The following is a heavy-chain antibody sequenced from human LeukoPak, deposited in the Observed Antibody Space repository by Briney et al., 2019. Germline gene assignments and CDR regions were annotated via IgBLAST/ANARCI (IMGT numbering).Heavy chain of an antibody. V-gene: IGHV4-39*07. CDR2: IYSRGNT. J-gene: IGHJ6*03. CDR3: ARGMGAGYYYHYMDV. CDR1: GASISSSSSY. D-gene: IGHD1-26*01. Sequence: SETLSLACTVSGASISSSSSYWGWIRQPPGKGLEWLGNIYSRGNTYYKPSLRSRVTISIDTSKNQFSLRLTSVTAADTAVYYCARGMGAGYYYHYMDVWGKGTTVTISS.